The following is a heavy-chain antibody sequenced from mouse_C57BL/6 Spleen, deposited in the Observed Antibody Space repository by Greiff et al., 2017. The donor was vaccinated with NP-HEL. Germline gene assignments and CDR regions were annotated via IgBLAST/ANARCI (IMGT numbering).Heavy chain of an antibody. J-gene: IGHJ3*01. CDR3: ARHYSNYVAWFAY. D-gene: IGHD2-5*01. V-gene: IGHV1-82*01. Sequence: VQLQQSGPELVKPGASVKISCKASGYAFSSSWMNWVKQRPGKGLEWIGRIYPGDGDTNYNGKFKGKATLTADKSSSTAYMQLSSLTSEDSAVDFCARHYSNYVAWFAYWGQGTLVTVSA. CDR1: GYAFSSSW. CDR2: IYPGDGDT.